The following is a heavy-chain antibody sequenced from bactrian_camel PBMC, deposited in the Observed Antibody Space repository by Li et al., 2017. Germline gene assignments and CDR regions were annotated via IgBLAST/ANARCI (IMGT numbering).Heavy chain of an antibody. V-gene: IGHV3S1*01. CDR1: GFTFSSYW. J-gene: IGHJ4*01. CDR2: SYSGDGGT. D-gene: IGHD5*01. Sequence: HVQLVESGGGLVHPGGSLGLSCAASGFTFSSYWMYWFRQVPGKEREGVATSYSGDGGTYYADAVKGRFTISRGNAKNTLWLQLNELKTEDTAMYYCAKHQHYGPESTFDFWGQGTQVTVS. CDR3: AKHQHYGPESTFDF.